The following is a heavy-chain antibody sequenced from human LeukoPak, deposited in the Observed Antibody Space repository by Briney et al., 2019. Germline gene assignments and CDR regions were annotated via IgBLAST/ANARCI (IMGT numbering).Heavy chain of an antibody. CDR1: GFTFSSYA. V-gene: IGHV3-30-3*01. J-gene: IGHJ4*02. CDR3: ARDPIAVAGSLAFDY. CDR2: ISYDGSNK. D-gene: IGHD6-19*01. Sequence: GGSRRLSCAASGFTFSSYAMHWVRQAPGKGLEWVAVISYDGSNKYYADSVKGRFTISRDNSKNTLYLQMNSLRAEDTAVYYCARDPIAVAGSLAFDYWGQGTLVTFSS.